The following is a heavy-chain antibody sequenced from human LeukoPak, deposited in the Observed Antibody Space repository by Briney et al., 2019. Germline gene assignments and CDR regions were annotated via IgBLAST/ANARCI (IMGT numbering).Heavy chain of an antibody. D-gene: IGHD3-10*01. CDR2: TYYTSKWYN. Sequence: SQTLSLTCAISGDSVSTKSATWNWIRQSPSRGLEWLGRTYYTSKWYNDYAVSVKSRITINPDTSKNQFSLQLNSVTPEDTAVYYCAREGWFGEPPSHWFDPWGQGTLVTVSS. V-gene: IGHV6-1*01. CDR1: GDSVSTKSAT. J-gene: IGHJ5*02. CDR3: AREGWFGEPPSHWFDP.